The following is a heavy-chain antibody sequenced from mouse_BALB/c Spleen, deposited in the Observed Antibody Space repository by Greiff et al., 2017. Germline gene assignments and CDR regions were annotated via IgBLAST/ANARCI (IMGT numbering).Heavy chain of an antibody. D-gene: IGHD1-1*02. Sequence: VQLKESGGGLVKPGGSLKLSCAASGFTFSSYAMSWVRQTPEKRLEWVASISSGGSTYYPDSVKGRFTISRDNARNILYLQMSSLRSEDTAMYYCARWYAAYYYAMDYWGQGTSVTVSS. V-gene: IGHV5-6-5*01. CDR2: ISSGGST. CDR1: GFTFSSYA. J-gene: IGHJ4*01. CDR3: ARWYAAYYYAMDY.